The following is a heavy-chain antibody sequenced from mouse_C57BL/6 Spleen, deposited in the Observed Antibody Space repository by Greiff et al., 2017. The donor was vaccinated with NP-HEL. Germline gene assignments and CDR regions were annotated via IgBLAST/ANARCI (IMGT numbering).Heavy chain of an antibody. CDR2: IHPNSGST. CDR3: ARYHYGSSSWFAY. Sequence: VQLQQPGAELVKPGASVKLSCKASGYTFTSYWMHWVKQRPGQGLAWIGMIHPNSGSTNYNEKFKSKATLTVDKSSSTAYMQLSSLTSEDSAVYYCARYHYGSSSWFAYWGQGTLVTVSA. CDR1: GYTFTSYW. D-gene: IGHD1-1*01. J-gene: IGHJ3*01. V-gene: IGHV1-64*01.